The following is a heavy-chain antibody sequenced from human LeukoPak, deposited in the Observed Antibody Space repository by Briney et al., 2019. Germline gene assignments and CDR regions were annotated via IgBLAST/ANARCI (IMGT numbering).Heavy chain of an antibody. D-gene: IGHD6-19*01. CDR1: GYSFTTYW. CDR2: IYPGDSDT. CDR3: ARLLQGVAGTWGY. V-gene: IGHV5-51*01. Sequence: GESLKISCKASGYSFTTYWIAWVRQMPGKGLEWMGMIYPGDSDTRYSPSFQGQITISVDKSISIAYLQWSSLKTSDNAMYYCARLLQGVAGTWGYWGQGTLVTV. J-gene: IGHJ4*02.